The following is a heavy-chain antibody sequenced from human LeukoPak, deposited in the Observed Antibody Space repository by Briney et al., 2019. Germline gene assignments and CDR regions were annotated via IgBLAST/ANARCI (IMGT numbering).Heavy chain of an antibody. Sequence: SVKVSCKTSGYTFTQFAINWMRQAPGQGLEWMGGIIPIFGTANYAQKFQGRVTITADESTSTAYMELSSLRSEDTAVYYCARPNNYYGSGFDPWGQGTLVTVSS. D-gene: IGHD3-10*01. CDR2: IIPIFGTA. CDR3: ARPNNYYGSGFDP. CDR1: GYTFTQFA. V-gene: IGHV1-69*01. J-gene: IGHJ5*02.